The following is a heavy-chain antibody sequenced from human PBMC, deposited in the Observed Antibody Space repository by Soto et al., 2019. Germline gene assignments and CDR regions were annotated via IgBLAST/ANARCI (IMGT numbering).Heavy chain of an antibody. Sequence: SETLSRTCAVFGNSISTTNWWSWVRQSPGKGLEWIGEIYHSGTSNYNPSLKSRVTISLDKSKNQFSLKLSSVTAADTAVYYCARDVGYHYDGSPSGQFDFWGQGTLVTVSS. V-gene: IGHV4-4*02. D-gene: IGHD3-22*01. CDR2: IYHSGTS. J-gene: IGHJ4*02. CDR1: GNSISTTNW. CDR3: ARDVGYHYDGSPSGQFDF.